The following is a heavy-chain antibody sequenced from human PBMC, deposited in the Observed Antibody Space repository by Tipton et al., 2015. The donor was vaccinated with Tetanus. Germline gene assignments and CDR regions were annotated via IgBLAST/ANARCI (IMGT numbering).Heavy chain of an antibody. J-gene: IGHJ5*02. Sequence: TLSLTCTVSGGSISGYYWSWIRQPPGKGLEWIGYVYYTGKTNSNPSLKSRVTISVDTSRNQFSLKLSSVTAADTAVYYCASSHYDFWSGYLNWFDPWGQGTLVTVSS. D-gene: IGHD3-3*01. V-gene: IGHV4-59*08. CDR1: GGSISGYY. CDR2: VYYTGKT. CDR3: ASSHYDFWSGYLNWFDP.